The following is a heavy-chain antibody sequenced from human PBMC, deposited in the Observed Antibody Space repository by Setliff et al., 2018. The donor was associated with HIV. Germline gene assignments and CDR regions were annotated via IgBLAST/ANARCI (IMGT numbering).Heavy chain of an antibody. J-gene: IGHJ4*02. CDR3: ARGEPTILVVPAAFFDY. D-gene: IGHD2-2*01. V-gene: IGHV3-53*01. CDR2: IYSGGST. CDR1: GFTVSSNY. Sequence: PGGSLRLSCAASGFTVSSNYMSWVRQAPGKGLEWVSVIYSGGSTYYAESVKGRFTISRDNAKNSLSLQMNSLRAEDTAVYYCARGEPTILVVPAAFFDYWGQGTLVTVSS.